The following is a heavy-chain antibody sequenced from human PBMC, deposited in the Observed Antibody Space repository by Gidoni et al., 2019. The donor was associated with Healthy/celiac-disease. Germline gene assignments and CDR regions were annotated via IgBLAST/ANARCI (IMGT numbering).Heavy chain of an antibody. V-gene: IGHV4-61*01. CDR2: IYYSGST. Sequence: QVQLQESGPGLVKPSETLSLTCTVSGGSVSSGSYYWSWIRQPPGKGLEWIGYIYYSGSTNYNPSLKSRVTISVDTSKNQFSLKLSSVTAADTAVYYCARDWLRLGHAFDIWGQGTMVTVSS. D-gene: IGHD5-18*01. CDR3: ARDWLRLGHAFDI. J-gene: IGHJ3*02. CDR1: GGSVSSGSYY.